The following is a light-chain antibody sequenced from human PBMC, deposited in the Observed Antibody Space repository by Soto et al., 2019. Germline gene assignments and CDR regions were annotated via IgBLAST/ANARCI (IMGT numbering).Light chain of an antibody. Sequence: FVMTQSPDSLAVSVGERATINCKSSQSMLYSSNNKNYLAWYQQKPGQPPKLLIYWASTRESGVPDRFSGSGSGTDFTLTISSLQAEDVAVYYCQQYYTTPRTFGQGTKVDIK. J-gene: IGKJ1*01. CDR3: QQYYTTPRT. CDR1: QSMLYSSNNKNY. CDR2: WAS. V-gene: IGKV4-1*01.